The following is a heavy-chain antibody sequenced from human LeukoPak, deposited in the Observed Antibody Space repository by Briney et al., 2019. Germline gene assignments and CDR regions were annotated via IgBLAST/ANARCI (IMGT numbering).Heavy chain of an antibody. CDR2: ISGSGGST. J-gene: IGHJ5*02. D-gene: IGHD5-12*01. Sequence: GGSLRLSCAASGFTFSSYSMNWVRQAPGKGLEWVSAISGSGGSTYYADSVKGRFTISRDNSKNTLYLQMNSLRAEDTAVYYCSTTGGYDRQSWFDPWGQGTLVTVSS. CDR1: GFTFSSYS. CDR3: STTGGYDRQSWFDP. V-gene: IGHV3-23*01.